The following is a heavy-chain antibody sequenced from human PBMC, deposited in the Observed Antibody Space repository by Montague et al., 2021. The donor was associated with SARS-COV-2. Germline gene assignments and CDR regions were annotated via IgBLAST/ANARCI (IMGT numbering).Heavy chain of an antibody. D-gene: IGHD3-10*01. V-gene: IGHV4-39*01. CDR1: GGSVSSSSYY. CDR2: IYYTGST. Sequence: SETLSLTCTVSGGSVSSSSYYWGWIRQPPGKGLEWIGSIYYTGSTYYNPSLKSRVTISVDTSKNQFSLKLSSVTAADTAVYYCAGHITVSGNVFDIWGQGTMVTVSS. J-gene: IGHJ3*02. CDR3: AGHITVSGNVFDI.